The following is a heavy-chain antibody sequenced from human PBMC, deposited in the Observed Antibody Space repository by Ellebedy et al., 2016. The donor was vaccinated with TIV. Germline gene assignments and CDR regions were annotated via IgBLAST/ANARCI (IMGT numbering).Heavy chain of an antibody. V-gene: IGHV3-74*01. Sequence: GGSLRLXCAASGFTFSSYWMHWVRQAPGKGLVWVSRINSDGSSTSYADSVKGRFTISRDNAKNTLYLQMNSLRAEDTAVYYCARVVLRFPNWFDPWGQGTLVTVSS. CDR2: INSDGSST. CDR3: ARVVLRFPNWFDP. CDR1: GFTFSSYW. D-gene: IGHD3-3*01. J-gene: IGHJ5*02.